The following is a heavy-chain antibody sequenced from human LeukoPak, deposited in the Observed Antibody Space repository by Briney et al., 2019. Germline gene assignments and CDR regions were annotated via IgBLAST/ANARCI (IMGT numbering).Heavy chain of an antibody. CDR1: GGSISSYY. Sequence: SETLSLTCTVSGGSISSYYWSWIRQPPGKGLEWIGYIYYSGSTNYNPSLKSRVTISVDTSKNQFSLKLSSVTAADTAVYYCAGNSYGSGSRYWGQGTLVTVSS. J-gene: IGHJ4*02. V-gene: IGHV4-59*01. D-gene: IGHD3-10*01. CDR3: AGNSYGSGSRY. CDR2: IYYSGST.